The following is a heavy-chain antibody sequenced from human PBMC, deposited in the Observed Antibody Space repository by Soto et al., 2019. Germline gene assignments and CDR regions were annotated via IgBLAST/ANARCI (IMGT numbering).Heavy chain of an antibody. D-gene: IGHD6-25*01. J-gene: IGHJ2*01. CDR3: ASGPDAAATRSVWYFHL. Sequence: PGGSLRLSCAASGFTFRSYTMNWVRQAPGKGLEWVSAISSSGGNIYYADSVKGRFTISRDNAKNSLYLQMHSKSDGDTAVYYCASGPDAAATRSVWYFHLWGRGTLVTVSS. V-gene: IGHV3-21*01. CDR2: ISSSGGNI. CDR1: GFTFRSYT.